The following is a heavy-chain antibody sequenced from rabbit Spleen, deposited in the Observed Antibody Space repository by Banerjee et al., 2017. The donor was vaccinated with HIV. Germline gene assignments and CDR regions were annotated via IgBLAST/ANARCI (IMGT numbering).Heavy chain of an antibody. Sequence: QLEESAGGLVQPGGSLKLSCKASGFTLSSFYMNWVRQASGKGLEWIGYIDPAFGITYYANWVNGRFSISRENAQNTVFLQMTSLTAADTATYFCARDGVGGSYFALWGPGTLVTVS. D-gene: IGHD8-1*01. CDR1: GFTLSSFY. CDR3: ARDGVGGSYFAL. CDR2: IDPAFGIT. V-gene: IGHV1S7*01. J-gene: IGHJ4*01.